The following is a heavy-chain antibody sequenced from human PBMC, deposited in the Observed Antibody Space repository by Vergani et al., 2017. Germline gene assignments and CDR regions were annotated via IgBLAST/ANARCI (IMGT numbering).Heavy chain of an antibody. CDR3: ARGRRRLGEAGRIKFDY. Sequence: QVQLQQWGAGLLKPSETLSLTCAVYGGSFSGYYWSWIRQPPGKGLEWIGEINHSGSTNYNPSLKSRVTISVDTSKNQFSLKLSYVTAAGTAVYYCARGRRRLGEAGRIKFDYWGQGTLVTVSS. D-gene: IGHD3-16*01. V-gene: IGHV4-34*01. J-gene: IGHJ4*02. CDR2: INHSGST. CDR1: GGSFSGYY.